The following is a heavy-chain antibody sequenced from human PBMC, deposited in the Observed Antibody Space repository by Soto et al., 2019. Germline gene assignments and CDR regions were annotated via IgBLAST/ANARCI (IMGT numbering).Heavy chain of an antibody. CDR2: IIPIFGTA. V-gene: IGHV1-69*13. Sequence: ASVKVSCKASGGTFSSYSISWVLQAPGQGLEWMGGIIPIFGTANYAQKFQGRVTITADESTSTAYMELSSLRSEDTAVYYCARGGYGSGSYYNGYFDYWGQGTLVTVSS. J-gene: IGHJ4*02. CDR3: ARGGYGSGSYYNGYFDY. CDR1: GGTFSSYS. D-gene: IGHD3-10*01.